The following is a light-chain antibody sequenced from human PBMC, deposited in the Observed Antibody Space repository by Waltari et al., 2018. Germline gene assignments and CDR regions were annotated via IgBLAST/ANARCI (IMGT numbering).Light chain of an antibody. CDR1: RLRDYY. Sequence: ALGQTVRITCQGDRLRDYYASWYQQKAGQAPVLVIHGENNRPSGIPDRFSGSSSGNTASLTITGAQAGDEADYYCNSRDSSGNVVFGAGTKLTVL. CDR2: GEN. V-gene: IGLV3-19*01. J-gene: IGLJ2*01. CDR3: NSRDSSGNVV.